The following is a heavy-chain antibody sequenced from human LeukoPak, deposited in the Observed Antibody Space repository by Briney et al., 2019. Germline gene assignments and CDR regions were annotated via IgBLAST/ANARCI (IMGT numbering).Heavy chain of an antibody. V-gene: IGHV3-33*01. CDR3: ATMTMVTAFDI. CDR1: GITLRSYG. CDR2: IWYDGSKT. J-gene: IGHJ3*02. Sequence: GGSLGLPCAAFGITLRSYGMHWVRQAPGKGLEWVALIWYDGSKTYYTDSVKGRFTISRDNSKNTLFLQVNSLRAEDTAVYYCATMTMVTAFDIWGQGTVVTVSS. D-gene: IGHD5-18*01.